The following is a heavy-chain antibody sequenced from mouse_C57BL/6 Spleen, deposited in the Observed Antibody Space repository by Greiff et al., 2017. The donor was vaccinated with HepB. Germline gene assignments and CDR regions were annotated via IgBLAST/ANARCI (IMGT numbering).Heavy chain of an antibody. CDR2: IYPGSGST. Sequence: QVQLQQPGAELVKPGASVKMSCKASGYTFTSYWITWVKQRPGHGLEWIGDIYPGSGSTNYNEKFKSKATLTVDTSSSTAYMQLRSLTSEDSAVYYCARDDYGSSYPMDYWGQGTSVTVSS. V-gene: IGHV1-55*01. CDR1: GYTFTSYW. D-gene: IGHD1-1*01. CDR3: ARDDYGSSYPMDY. J-gene: IGHJ4*01.